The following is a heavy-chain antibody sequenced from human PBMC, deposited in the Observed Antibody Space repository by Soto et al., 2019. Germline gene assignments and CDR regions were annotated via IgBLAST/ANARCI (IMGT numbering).Heavy chain of an antibody. J-gene: IGHJ6*02. CDR3: ARGRGGDYGGNPSYYYGMDV. V-gene: IGHV1-69*06. D-gene: IGHD4-17*01. CDR1: GGTFSSYA. Sequence: SVKVSCKASGGTFSSYAISWVRQAPGQGLEWMGGIIPIFGTANYAQKFQGRVTITADKSTSTAYMELSSLRSEDTAVYYCARGRGGDYGGNPSYYYGMDVWGQGTTVTVSS. CDR2: IIPIFGTA.